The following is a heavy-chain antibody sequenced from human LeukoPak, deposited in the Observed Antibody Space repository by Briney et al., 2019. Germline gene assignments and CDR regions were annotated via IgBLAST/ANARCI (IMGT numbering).Heavy chain of an antibody. CDR1: RFTFSTYT. CDR2: ISSSSSYI. V-gene: IGHV3-21*01. Sequence: GGSLRFSCAASRFTFSTYTMNWFRQAPGKGLEWVSSISSSSSYIYYADSVKGRFTISRDNAKNSLYLQMNTLRAEDTAVYYCARDRTTVTTFDYWGQGTLVTVSS. D-gene: IGHD4-17*01. J-gene: IGHJ4*02. CDR3: ARDRTTVTTFDY.